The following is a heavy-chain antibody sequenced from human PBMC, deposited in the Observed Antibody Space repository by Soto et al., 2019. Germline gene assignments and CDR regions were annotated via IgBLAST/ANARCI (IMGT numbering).Heavy chain of an antibody. CDR2: FNPTSGST. CDR1: GYTFINYY. Sequence: QVQLVQSGAEVKKPGASVKLSCKASGYTFINYYIHWVRQAPRQGLEWIGIFNPTSGSTNYAQKFQGRVSLTMDTSTRTVYMELSRLRFADPGAYYCTRDLAAGDYWGQGTLVTASS. V-gene: IGHV1-46*01. D-gene: IGHD6-13*01. CDR3: TRDLAAGDY. J-gene: IGHJ4*02.